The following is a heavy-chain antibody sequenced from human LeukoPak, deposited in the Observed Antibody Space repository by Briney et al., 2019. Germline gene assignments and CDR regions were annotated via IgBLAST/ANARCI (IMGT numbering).Heavy chain of an antibody. D-gene: IGHD4-17*01. CDR3: ARDLTTVTTFDPSYYYYGMDV. V-gene: IGHV1-46*01. J-gene: IGHJ6*02. CDR1: GYTFTSYY. Sequence: ASVKVSCKASGYTFTSYYMHWVRQAPGQGLEWMGIINPSGGSTSYAQKFQGRVTMTRDTSTSTVYMELSSLRSEDTAVYYCARDLTTVTTFDPSYYYYGMDVWGQGTTVTVSS. CDR2: INPSGGST.